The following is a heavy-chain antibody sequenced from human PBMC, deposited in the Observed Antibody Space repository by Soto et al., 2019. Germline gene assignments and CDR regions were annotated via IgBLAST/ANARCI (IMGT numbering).Heavy chain of an antibody. CDR3: AKDLYSSYCIDTKCSPS. J-gene: IGHJ1*01. Sequence: DVQLLESGGGLVQPGGSLRLSCAASGFRFSDYGKSWVRQAAGKGLEWLSLISPSGGTRVYAASVEGRFTVSRDNSKNTMFLQMNNLRDDDTAIYYCAKDLYSSYCIDTKCSPSWGQGALVTVSS. V-gene: IGHV3-23*01. CDR1: GFRFSDYG. CDR2: ISPSGGTR. D-gene: IGHD2-15*01.